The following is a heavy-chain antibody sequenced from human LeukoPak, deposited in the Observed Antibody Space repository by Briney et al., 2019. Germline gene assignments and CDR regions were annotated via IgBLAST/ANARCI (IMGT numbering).Heavy chain of an antibody. Sequence: GASVKVSCKASGYTFTGYYMHWVRQAPGQGLEWMGWINPNSGGTNYAQKFQGRVTITRDTSISKAYMELSRLRSDDTAVYYCARENPLSFMVRGVILWFDPWGQGTLVTVSS. V-gene: IGHV1-2*02. CDR1: GYTFTGYY. J-gene: IGHJ5*02. D-gene: IGHD3-10*01. CDR3: ARENPLSFMVRGVILWFDP. CDR2: INPNSGGT.